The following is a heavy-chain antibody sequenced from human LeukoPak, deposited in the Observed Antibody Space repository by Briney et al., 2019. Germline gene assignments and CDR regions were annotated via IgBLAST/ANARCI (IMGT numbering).Heavy chain of an antibody. J-gene: IGHJ4*02. CDR2: IGIDSGNT. D-gene: IGHD5-24*01. CDR3: ARDYKYAFDN. CDR1: GFTFSDYS. V-gene: IGHV3-48*01. Sequence: GGSLRLSCAASGFTFSDYSMNWVRRAPGKGLEWISYIGIDSGNTNYADSVKGRFTISGDKAKNSLYLQMSSLRVEDTAVYYCARDYKYAFDNWGQGTLVTVSS.